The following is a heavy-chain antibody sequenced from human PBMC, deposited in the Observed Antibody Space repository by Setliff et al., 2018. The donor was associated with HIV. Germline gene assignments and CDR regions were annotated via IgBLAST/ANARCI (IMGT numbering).Heavy chain of an antibody. CDR1: GGSISSSSYY. Sequence: SETLSLTCTVSGGSISSSSYYWGWIRQPPGKGLELIGSIYYTGTTYYHPSLESRVTLSVDMSRNQFSLRLTSVTAADTGVYYCARCYYNFWSGYPLDYMDVWGKGTTVTVS. CDR3: ARCYYNFWSGYPLDYMDV. CDR2: IYYTGTT. J-gene: IGHJ6*03. V-gene: IGHV4-39*01. D-gene: IGHD3-3*01.